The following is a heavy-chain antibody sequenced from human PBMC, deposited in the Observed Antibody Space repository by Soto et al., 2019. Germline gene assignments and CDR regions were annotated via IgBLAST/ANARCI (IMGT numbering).Heavy chain of an antibody. CDR2: ISYDGSNK. CDR1: GFTFSSYG. J-gene: IGHJ4*02. Sequence: GGSLRLSCAASGFTFSSYGMHWVRQAPGKGLEWVAVISYDGSNKYYADSVKGRFTISRDNSKNTLYLQMNSLRAEDTAVYYCAKDLQRIWEIVGAVGADYWGQGTLVTVSS. D-gene: IGHD1-26*01. CDR3: AKDLQRIWEIVGAVGADY. V-gene: IGHV3-30*18.